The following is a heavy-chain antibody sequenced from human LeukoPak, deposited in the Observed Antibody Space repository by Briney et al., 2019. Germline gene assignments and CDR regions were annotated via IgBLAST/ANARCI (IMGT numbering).Heavy chain of an antibody. Sequence: GGSLRLSCAASGFTFSSYTMHWVRQAPGKGLKWVALIPWHGNNPYYADSVQGRFTISRDSSRNTLYLQMNSLRTEDTAEYYCARLASTVTSPLDYWGQGTLVTVSS. CDR3: ARLASTVTSPLDY. CDR1: GFTFSSYT. V-gene: IGHV3-30*04. CDR2: IPWHGNNP. J-gene: IGHJ4*02. D-gene: IGHD4-11*01.